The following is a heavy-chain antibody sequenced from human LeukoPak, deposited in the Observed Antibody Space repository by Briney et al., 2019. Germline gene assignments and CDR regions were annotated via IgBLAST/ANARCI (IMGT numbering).Heavy chain of an antibody. J-gene: IGHJ4*02. D-gene: IGHD5-12*01. Sequence: GGSLRLSCAASGFTFSSYTMNWVRQAPGKGLEWVSIISSGSSYIHYADSVKGRFTISRDNAKNSLYLQMNSLGAEDTAVYYCAREQSGWLFDYWGQGTLVTVSS. CDR3: AREQSGWLFDY. V-gene: IGHV3-21*01. CDR2: ISSGSSYI. CDR1: GFTFSSYT.